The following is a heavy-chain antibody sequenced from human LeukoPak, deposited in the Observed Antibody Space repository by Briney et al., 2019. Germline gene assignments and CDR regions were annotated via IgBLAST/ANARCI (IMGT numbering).Heavy chain of an antibody. D-gene: IGHD1-26*01. Sequence: GGSLRLSCAASGFTFSSYSMNWVRQAPGKGLEWVSYISSSSSTIYYADSVKGRFTISRVNAKNSLYLQMNSLRAEDTAVYYCARDERWEPYGRFDYWGQGTLVTVSS. CDR3: ARDERWEPYGRFDY. CDR1: GFTFSSYS. V-gene: IGHV3-48*04. J-gene: IGHJ4*02. CDR2: ISSSSSTI.